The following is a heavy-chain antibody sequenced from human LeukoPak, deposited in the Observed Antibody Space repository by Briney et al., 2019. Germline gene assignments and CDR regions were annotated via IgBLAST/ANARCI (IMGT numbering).Heavy chain of an antibody. V-gene: IGHV3-7*01. J-gene: IGHJ4*02. CDR1: GLSFSGQW. D-gene: IGHD1/OR15-1a*01. CDR3: AFNNNFKY. Sequence: GGSLRLSCTASGLSFSGQWMNWVRQSPGQGLEWVSNIKYDGSEKYYVDSVKGRFTSSREDAKNSLSLQMDSVRPEDTAVYYCAFNNNFKYWGQGTLVIVSS. CDR2: IKYDGSEK.